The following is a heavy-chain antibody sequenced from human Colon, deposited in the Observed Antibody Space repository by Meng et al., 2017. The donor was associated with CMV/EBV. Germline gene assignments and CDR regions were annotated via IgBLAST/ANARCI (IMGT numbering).Heavy chain of an antibody. CDR2: IIPILGVA. CDR3: AIQPYEGSRYYHYYFEY. V-gene: IGHV1-69*10. D-gene: IGHD3-22*01. CDR1: GGTFSNYA. J-gene: IGHJ4*02. Sequence: SVKVSWKASGGTFSNYAISWVRQAPGQGLEWMGGIIPILGVASDAQRFQRRVTITADKSTSTAYMELSSLMSEDTAVYYCAIQPYEGSRYYHYYFEYWGQGTLVTVSS.